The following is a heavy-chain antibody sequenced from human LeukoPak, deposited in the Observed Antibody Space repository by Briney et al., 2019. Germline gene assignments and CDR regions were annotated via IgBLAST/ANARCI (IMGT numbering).Heavy chain of an antibody. CDR1: GFTFSSSA. J-gene: IGHJ4*02. Sequence: GGSLRLSCAASGFTFSSSAMSWVRQVPGKGLEWVSGISASGGSTYYADSVRGRFTISRDNSKNTLYVQMSSLRDEDTAVYYCAKGQRWESPHYLDSWGQGTLVTVSS. CDR2: ISASGGST. D-gene: IGHD1-26*01. V-gene: IGHV3-23*01. CDR3: AKGQRWESPHYLDS.